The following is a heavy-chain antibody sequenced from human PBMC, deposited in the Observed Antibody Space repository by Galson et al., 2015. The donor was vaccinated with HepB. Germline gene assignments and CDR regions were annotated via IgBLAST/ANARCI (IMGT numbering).Heavy chain of an antibody. J-gene: IGHJ4*02. D-gene: IGHD5-12*01. Sequence: SLRLSCAASGFSFSLYSMHWVRQAPGKGLEWVAVTSDDGKNKHYAGSVKGRFTISRDNSKNTVDLQMNGLREEDTAVYYCARDLSSAYDVDFWGQGAPVAVSS. CDR1: GFSFSLYS. V-gene: IGHV3-30*04. CDR2: TSDDGKNK. CDR3: ARDLSSAYDVDF.